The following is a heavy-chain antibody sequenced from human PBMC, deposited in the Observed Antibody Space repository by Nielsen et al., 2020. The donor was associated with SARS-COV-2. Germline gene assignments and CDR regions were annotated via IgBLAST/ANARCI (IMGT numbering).Heavy chain of an antibody. V-gene: IGHV3-53*05. CDR3: AAKYGGEWLAVFDY. CDR1: GFTVSSNY. Sequence: GESLKISCAASGFTVSSNYMSWVRQAPGKGPEWVSVIYSGGSTYYADSVKGRFTISRDNSKNTLYLQMNSLGIEDTAVYYCAAKYGGEWLAVFDYWGQGTQVTVSS. J-gene: IGHJ4*01. CDR2: IYSGGST. D-gene: IGHD6-19*01.